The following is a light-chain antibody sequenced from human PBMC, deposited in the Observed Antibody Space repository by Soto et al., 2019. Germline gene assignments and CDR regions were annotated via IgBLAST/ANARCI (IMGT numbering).Light chain of an antibody. CDR2: QDS. CDR1: ELGDKY. V-gene: IGLV3-1*01. J-gene: IGLJ2*01. CDR3: QAWDSSTAA. Sequence: SYELTQPPSVSVSPGQTASITCSGDELGDKYASWYQQKPGQSPVLVIYQDSKRPSGIPERFSGSNSGNTATLTISGTQAMDEADYYCQAWDSSTAAFGGGTQLTVL.